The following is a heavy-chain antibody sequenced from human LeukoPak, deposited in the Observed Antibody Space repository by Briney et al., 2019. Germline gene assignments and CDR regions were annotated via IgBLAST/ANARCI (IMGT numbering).Heavy chain of an antibody. CDR3: ASPKREYYDFWSGYYYYGMDV. D-gene: IGHD3-3*01. CDR2: IYYSGST. Sequence: PSETLSLTCTVSGGSISSSSYYWGWIRQPPGTGLEWIGSIYYSGSTYYNPSLKSRVTISVDTSKNQFSLKLSSVTAADTAVYYCASPKREYYDFWSGYYYYGMDVWGQGTTVTVSS. CDR1: GGSISSSSYY. V-gene: IGHV4-39*01. J-gene: IGHJ6*02.